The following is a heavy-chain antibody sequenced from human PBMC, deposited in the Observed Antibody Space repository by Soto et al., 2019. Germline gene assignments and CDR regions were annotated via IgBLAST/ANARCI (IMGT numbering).Heavy chain of an antibody. J-gene: IGHJ4*02. D-gene: IGHD1-1*01. V-gene: IGHV3-48*03. CDR1: GLTFSTDE. Sequence: EVQLVASGGGLVPPGGSLRLSCAVSGLTFSTDEMNWVRQAPGKGLEWLAYISYTSTTIKYADSVKGRFAVSRDNAKKSLSLQMNNLRVEDTVVYYCVREGGSLAFDSWGQGTLVTVSS. CDR2: ISYTSTTI. CDR3: VREGGSLAFDS.